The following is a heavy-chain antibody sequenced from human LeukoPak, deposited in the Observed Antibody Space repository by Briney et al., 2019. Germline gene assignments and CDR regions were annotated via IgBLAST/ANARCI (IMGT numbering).Heavy chain of an antibody. CDR1: RFIFSDYY. CDR2: ISSSGYTM. Sequence: GGSLGLSCAASRFIFSDYYMDWPRQAPGKGLEWVASISSSGYTMFYADSVRGRFTISRDNAKSSLFLQMNSLRGEDTAVYFCARVRKQRLERIYFDSWGQGILVTVSS. J-gene: IGHJ4*02. CDR3: ARVRKQRLERIYFDS. D-gene: IGHD6-25*01. V-gene: IGHV3-11*01.